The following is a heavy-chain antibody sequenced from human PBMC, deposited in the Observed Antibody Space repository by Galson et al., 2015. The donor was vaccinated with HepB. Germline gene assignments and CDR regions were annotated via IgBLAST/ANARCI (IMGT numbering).Heavy chain of an antibody. CDR2: INPNSGGT. CDR3: VTGDPKRAGVRVLW. CDR1: GYTFTGYY. V-gene: IGHV1-2*02. D-gene: IGHD3-10*01. Sequence: SVKVSCKASGYTFTGYYMHWVRQAPGQGLEWMGWINPNSGGTNYARKLQGRVTMTRDTSISTAYMELSSLRSDDTAVYYCVTGDPKRAGVRVLWWGQGTLVTVSS. J-gene: IGHJ4*02.